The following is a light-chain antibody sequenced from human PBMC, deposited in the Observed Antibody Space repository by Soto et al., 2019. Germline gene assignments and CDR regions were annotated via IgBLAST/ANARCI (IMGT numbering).Light chain of an antibody. J-gene: IGLJ2*01. V-gene: IGLV2-14*01. CDR3: GSSAGSSTLV. CDR1: SSDVGGYTF. Sequence: QSALTQPASVSGSPGQSITISCTGTSSDVGGYTFVSWYQQHPGKAPKLVIYEVTTRPSGVSNRFSGAKSGSTASLTISGRRADDEADYVCGSSAGSSTLVFGGGTKLTVL. CDR2: EVT.